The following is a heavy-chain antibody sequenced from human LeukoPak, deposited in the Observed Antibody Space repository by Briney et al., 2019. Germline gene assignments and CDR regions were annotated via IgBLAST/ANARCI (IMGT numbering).Heavy chain of an antibody. V-gene: IGHV3-21*01. CDR1: GFTFSSYS. Sequence: GGSLRLSCAASGFTFSSYSMNWVRQAPGKGLEWVSSIISSSSYIYYADSVKGRLTISRDNAKNSLYLQMNSLRAEDTAVYYCARVDYYDSSVSGDYWGQGTLVTVSS. D-gene: IGHD3-22*01. CDR2: IISSSSYI. J-gene: IGHJ4*02. CDR3: ARVDYYDSSVSGDY.